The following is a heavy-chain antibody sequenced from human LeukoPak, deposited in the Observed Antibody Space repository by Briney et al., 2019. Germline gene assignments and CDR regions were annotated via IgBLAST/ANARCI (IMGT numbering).Heavy chain of an antibody. CDR2: ISSSGSTI. D-gene: IGHD2-15*01. V-gene: IGHV3-48*03. CDR1: GFTFSSYE. CDR3: VSSGRNWFDP. J-gene: IGHJ5*02. Sequence: PGGSLRLSCAASGFTFSSYEMSWVRQAPGKGLEWVSYISSSGSTIYYADSVKGRFTISRDNAKNSLYLQMNSLRAEDTAVYYCVSSGRNWFDPWGQGTLVTVSS.